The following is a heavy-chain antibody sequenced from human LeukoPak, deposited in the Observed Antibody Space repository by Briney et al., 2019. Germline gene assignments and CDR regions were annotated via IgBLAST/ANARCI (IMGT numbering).Heavy chain of an antibody. CDR2: ISSNGAST. CDR1: GFTFSSYA. V-gene: IGHV3-23*01. D-gene: IGHD2-2*02. Sequence: GGSLRLSCAASGFTFSSYAMSWVRQAPGKGLEWVSGISSNGASTYYVDSVKGRFTISRDNSKNTLFLQMNSLRAEDTAVYYCARDRALVPAAIPYYYYYMDVWGKGTTVTVSS. J-gene: IGHJ6*03. CDR3: ARDRALVPAAIPYYYYYMDV.